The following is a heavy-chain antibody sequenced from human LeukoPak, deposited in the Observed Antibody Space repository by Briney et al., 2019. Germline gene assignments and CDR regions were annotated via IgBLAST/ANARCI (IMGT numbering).Heavy chain of an antibody. J-gene: IGHJ4*02. CDR3: ARAGTYYDILTGYYPGGNFDY. CDR2: IYYSGSA. CDR1: GFTFSSYW. V-gene: IGHV4-59*01. D-gene: IGHD3-9*01. Sequence: GSLRLSCAASGFTFSSYWMSWVRQAPGKGLEWIGYIYYSGSANYNPSLKSRVTISVDTSKNQFSLKLSSVTAADTAVYYCARAGTYYDILTGYYPGGNFDYWGQGTLVTVSS.